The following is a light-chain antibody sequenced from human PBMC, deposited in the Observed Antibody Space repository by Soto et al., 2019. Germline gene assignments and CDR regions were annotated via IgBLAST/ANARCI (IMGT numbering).Light chain of an antibody. J-gene: IGLJ3*02. CDR2: SNN. CDR3: AAWDDSLSVPV. V-gene: IGLV1-47*02. Sequence: QSVLTQPPSASGTPGQRVTISCSGSSSNIGSNYVYWYQQLPGTAPKLLIYSNNQRPSGVPDRFSGSKSGTSASLAIGGLRSEDEADYYCAAWDDSLSVPVFGGGTKLTVL. CDR1: SSNIGSNY.